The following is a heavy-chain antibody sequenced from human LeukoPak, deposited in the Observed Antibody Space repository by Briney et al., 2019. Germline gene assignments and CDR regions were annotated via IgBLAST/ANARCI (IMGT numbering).Heavy chain of an antibody. J-gene: IGHJ3*02. V-gene: IGHV4-34*01. D-gene: IGHD1-26*01. CDR3: ARMSGIYGERALDI. Sequence: SETLSLTCAVYGGSFSGYYWSWIRQPPGKGLEWIGEINHSGSTNYNPSLKSRVTISVDTSKNQFSLKLSSVTAADTAVYYCARMSGIYGERALDIWGQGTMVTVSS. CDR1: GGSFSGYY. CDR2: INHSGST.